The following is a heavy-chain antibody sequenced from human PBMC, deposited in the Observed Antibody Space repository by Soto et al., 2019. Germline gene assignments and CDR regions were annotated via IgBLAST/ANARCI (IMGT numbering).Heavy chain of an antibody. CDR3: APLPFGEGFEY. CDR2: SLHTGGT. D-gene: IGHD3-10*01. Sequence: SETLSLTGAVSGGSISGGGFSWSWIRQPPGKGLEWIGDSLHTGGTQYNPSLKSRVSMSLGKSKNQFSLHLTSFTAAATAVYSCAPLPFGEGFEYWGQGAMVTVSS. CDR1: GGSISGGGFS. J-gene: IGHJ4*02. V-gene: IGHV4-30-2*01.